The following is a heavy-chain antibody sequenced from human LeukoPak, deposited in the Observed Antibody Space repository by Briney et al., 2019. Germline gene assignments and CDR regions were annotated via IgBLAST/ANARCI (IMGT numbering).Heavy chain of an antibody. V-gene: IGHV1-69*13. CDR1: GGTFSSYA. D-gene: IGHD2-15*01. CDR3: ARVLGYCSGGSCHDAFDI. CDR2: IIPILGTA. J-gene: IGHJ3*02. Sequence: SVKVSCKASGGTFSSYAISWVRQAPGQGLEWMGGIIPILGTANYAQKFQGRVTITADESTSTAYMELSSLRSEDTAVYYCARVLGYCSGGSCHDAFDIWGQGTMVTVSS.